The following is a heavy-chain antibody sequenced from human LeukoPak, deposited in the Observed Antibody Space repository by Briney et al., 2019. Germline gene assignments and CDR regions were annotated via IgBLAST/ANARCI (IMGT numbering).Heavy chain of an antibody. Sequence: GGSLRLSCTASGFNFGSDAMHWVRQAPGKGLEWVSVIYSGGSTYYADSVKGRFTISRDNSKNTLYLQMNSLRAEDTAVYYCARDHHSGSYDYWGQGTLVTVSS. CDR2: IYSGGST. V-gene: IGHV3-53*01. CDR1: GFNFGSDA. D-gene: IGHD1-26*01. J-gene: IGHJ4*02. CDR3: ARDHHSGSYDY.